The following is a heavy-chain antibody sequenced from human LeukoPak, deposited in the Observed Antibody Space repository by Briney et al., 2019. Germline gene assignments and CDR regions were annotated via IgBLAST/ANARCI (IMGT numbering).Heavy chain of an antibody. CDR1: GGSISSYY. J-gene: IGHJ4*02. CDR2: IYTSGST. D-gene: IGHD6-13*01. V-gene: IGHV4-4*07. CDR3: ARETSSSFIDY. Sequence: SETLSLTCTVSGGSISSYYWSWIRQPAGEGLEWIGRIYTSGSTNYNPSLKSRVTMSVDTSKNQFSLKLSSVTAADTAVYHCARETSSSFIDYWGQGTLVTVSS.